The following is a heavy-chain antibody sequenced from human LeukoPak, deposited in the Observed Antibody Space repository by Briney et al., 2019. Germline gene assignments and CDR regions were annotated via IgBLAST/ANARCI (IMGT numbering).Heavy chain of an antibody. J-gene: IGHJ5*02. V-gene: IGHV3-7*01. CDR3: ARDRSGYYSGP. CDR1: GFTFSSYW. CDR2: IKQDGSEK. Sequence: GGSLRLSCAASGFTFSSYWMSWVRQAPGKGLAWVANIKQDGSEKYYVDSVKGRFTISRDNAKNSLYLQMNSLRAEDTVVYYCARDRSGYYSGPWGQGTLVTVSS. D-gene: IGHD3-22*01.